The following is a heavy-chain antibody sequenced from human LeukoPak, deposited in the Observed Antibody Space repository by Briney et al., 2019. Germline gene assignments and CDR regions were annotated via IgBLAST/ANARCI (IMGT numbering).Heavy chain of an antibody. CDR3: ARGDFEH. CDR2: IFSGGST. V-gene: IGHV3-66*01. CDR1: GFSVGTNF. J-gene: IGHJ4*02. Sequence: GGSLRLSCAASGFSVGTNFVSWVRQAAGRGLEWVSIIFSGGSTYYADSVKGRFTTSRDNSRNQAYLQMNSLRAEDTAVYYCARGDFEHWGQGTLVTVSS.